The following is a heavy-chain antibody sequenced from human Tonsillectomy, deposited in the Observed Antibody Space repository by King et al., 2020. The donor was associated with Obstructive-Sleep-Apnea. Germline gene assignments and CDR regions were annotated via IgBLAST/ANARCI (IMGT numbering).Heavy chain of an antibody. Sequence: QLVQSGGGLVQPGGSLRLSCSASGFTFSSYSMNWVRQSPGKGLEGVSYISSSSSTIFYADSLKGRFTISRDNSKNSLYRQMNSLRAADTAVYYCARDLYPVTPSFFDYWGQGTLVTVSS. CDR1: GFTFSSYS. V-gene: IGHV3-48*04. CDR2: ISSSSSTI. J-gene: IGHJ4*02. CDR3: ARDLYPVTPSFFDY. D-gene: IGHD4-17*01.